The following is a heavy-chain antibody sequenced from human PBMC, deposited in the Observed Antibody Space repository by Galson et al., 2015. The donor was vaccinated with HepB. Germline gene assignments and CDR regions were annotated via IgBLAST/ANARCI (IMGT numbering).Heavy chain of an antibody. J-gene: IGHJ4*01. V-gene: IGHV3-33*01. D-gene: IGHD6-25*01. CDR1: GFTFNRYG. CDR3: AREMAIAAPASFDL. Sequence: SPRLSCAVSGFTFNRYGMHWVRQAPGKGLEWVALIWSNGSNRYYSNSVMGRFTISRDNSKNTLYLEMNSLRAEDTAVYYCAREMAIAAPASFDLWGHGTLVTVSS. CDR2: IWSNGSNR.